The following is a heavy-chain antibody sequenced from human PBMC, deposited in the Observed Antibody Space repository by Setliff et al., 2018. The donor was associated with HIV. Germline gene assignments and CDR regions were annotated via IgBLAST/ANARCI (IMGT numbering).Heavy chain of an antibody. CDR3: ASDGRAEGVSSHWHFDL. J-gene: IGHJ2*01. V-gene: IGHV4-31*01. D-gene: IGHD2-8*01. Sequence: PSETLSLTCTVSGGSISSGNYYWIWIRQHPGKGLEWIGNIYYSGITYYYNPSLKRLVTISVDTSKNQFSLKLTSVSAADTPVYYCASDGRAEGVSSHWHFDLWGRGTLVTVSS. CDR2: IYYSGITY. CDR1: GGSISSGNYY.